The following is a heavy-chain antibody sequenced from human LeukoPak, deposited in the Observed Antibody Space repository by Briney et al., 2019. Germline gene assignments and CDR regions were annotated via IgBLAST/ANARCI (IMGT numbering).Heavy chain of an antibody. D-gene: IGHD5-18*01. CDR2: IYYSGST. CDR1: GGSISSSSYY. Sequence: PSETLSLTCTVSGGSISSSSYYWGWIRQPPGKGLEWIGSIYYSGSTYYNPSLKSRVTISVDTSKNQFSLKLSSVTAADTAVYYCARQPRYSYGSEAFDIWGQGTMVTVSS. J-gene: IGHJ3*02. CDR3: ARQPRYSYGSEAFDI. V-gene: IGHV4-39*01.